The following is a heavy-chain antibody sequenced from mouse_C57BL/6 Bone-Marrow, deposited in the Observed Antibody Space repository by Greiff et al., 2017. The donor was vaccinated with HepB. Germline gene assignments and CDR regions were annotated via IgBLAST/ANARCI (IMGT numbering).Heavy chain of an antibody. CDR1: GFTFSDYG. CDR2: ISSGSSTI. CDR3: ARGGYPTFDY. J-gene: IGHJ2*01. Sequence: DVKLVESGGGLVKPGGSLKLSCAASGFTFSDYGMHWVRQAPEKGLEWVAYISSGSSTIYYADTVKGRVTISRDNAKNTLFLQMTSLRSEDTAMYYCARGGYPTFDYWGQGTTLTVSS. D-gene: IGHD1-1*01. V-gene: IGHV5-17*01.